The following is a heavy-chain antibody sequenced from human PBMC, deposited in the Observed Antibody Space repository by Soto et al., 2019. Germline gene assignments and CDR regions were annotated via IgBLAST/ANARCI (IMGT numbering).Heavy chain of an antibody. CDR1: GFTFSNYG. V-gene: IGHV3-30*03. J-gene: IGHJ6*02. Sequence: QVQLVESGGGVVQPGRSLRLSCAASGFTFSNYGMHWVSQAPGKGLEWVAGISSDGSNKYYADSVKGRFTISRYNSRNMLYLQMNSLRAEDTAVYYCASLVYFTSTSFQTRYYYYGMDVWGQGTAVTVSS. CDR3: ASLVYFTSTSFQTRYYYYGMDV. CDR2: ISSDGSNK. D-gene: IGHD2-2*01.